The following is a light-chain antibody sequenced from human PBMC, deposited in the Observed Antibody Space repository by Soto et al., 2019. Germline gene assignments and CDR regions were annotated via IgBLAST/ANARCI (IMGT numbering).Light chain of an antibody. J-gene: IGKJ3*01. CDR1: QSVSSY. CDR2: DAS. Sequence: EIVLTQSPATLSLSPGERATLSCRASQSVSSYFAWYQQKPGQAPRLLIYDASNRATGIPARFSGSGSGTDFTLTISSLEPEDFAVYYCQQRSNWLITFGPGTKVDIK. V-gene: IGKV3-11*01. CDR3: QQRSNWLIT.